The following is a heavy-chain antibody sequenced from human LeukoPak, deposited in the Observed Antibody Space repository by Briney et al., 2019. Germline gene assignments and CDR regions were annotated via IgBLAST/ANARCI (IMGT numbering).Heavy chain of an antibody. CDR3: ARFYYDILTGYDYHFDS. J-gene: IGHJ4*02. CDR2: ISAYKGNT. D-gene: IGHD3-9*01. CDR1: GYTFTSYG. Sequence: GASVKVSCKASGYTFTSYGISWVRQAPGQGLEWMGWISAYKGNTNYAQKLQGRVTMTTDTPTSTAYMELRSLRSDDTAVYYRARFYYDILTGYDYHFDSWGQGTLVTVSS. V-gene: IGHV1-18*01.